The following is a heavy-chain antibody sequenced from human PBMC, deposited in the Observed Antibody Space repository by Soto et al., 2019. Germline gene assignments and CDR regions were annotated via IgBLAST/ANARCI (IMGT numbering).Heavy chain of an antibody. D-gene: IGHD2-15*01. CDR2: ISAYNGNT. Sequence: APVKVSSKDSGYTFTSYGISWVRQDPGQGHEWMGWISAYNGNTNYAQKLQGRVTMTTDTSTSTAYMELRSLRSDDTAVYYCARDISGEHSPYYYYYFGMDLWVQGTTV. CDR3: ARDISGEHSPYYYYYFGMDL. J-gene: IGHJ6*02. CDR1: GYTFTSYG. V-gene: IGHV1-18*01.